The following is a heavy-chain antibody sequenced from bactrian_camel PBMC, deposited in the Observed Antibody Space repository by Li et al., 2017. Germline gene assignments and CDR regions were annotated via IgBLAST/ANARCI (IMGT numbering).Heavy chain of an antibody. J-gene: IGHJ4*01. Sequence: HVQLVESGGGSVQAGGSLRLSCTVSRYIYSRTCMGWFRQAPGKERERVATLDLGDGTAWYADSVTGRFTISQDAADKMTYLQMNNLKPEDTAMYYCADVPWWYKEECVREPGTFQHCSQGTQVTVS. V-gene: IGHV3S54*01. D-gene: IGHD2*01. CDR1: RYIYSRTC. CDR2: LDLGDGTA.